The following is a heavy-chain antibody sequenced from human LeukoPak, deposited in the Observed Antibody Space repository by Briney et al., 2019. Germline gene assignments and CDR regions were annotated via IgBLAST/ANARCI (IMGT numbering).Heavy chain of an antibody. V-gene: IGHV3-33*01. CDR3: ARERGGQDWDFDL. J-gene: IGHJ2*01. CDR1: GFNLSNYD. D-gene: IGHD3-10*01. Sequence: GGSLRLSCAVSGFNLSNYDMDWVRQAPGKGLEWVAVIWDDGSNKYYEESVKGRFIISRDISKKMLYLQLNNLRTEDTAVYYCARERGGQDWDFDLWGRGTLVTVSS. CDR2: IWDDGSNK.